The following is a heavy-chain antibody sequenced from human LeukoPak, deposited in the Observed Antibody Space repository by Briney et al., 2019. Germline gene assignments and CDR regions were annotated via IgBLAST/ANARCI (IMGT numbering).Heavy chain of an antibody. CDR3: ARGPSITGTTDY. J-gene: IGHJ4*02. CDR1: GFTFSSYS. D-gene: IGHD1-20*01. CDR2: ISSSSSYI. V-gene: IGHV3-21*01. Sequence: PGGSLRLSCAASGFTFSSYSMNWVRQAPGKGLEWVSSISSSSSYIYYADSVRGRFTISRDNAKKSLYLQMNSLRAEDTAVYYCARGPSITGTTDYWGQGTLVTVSS.